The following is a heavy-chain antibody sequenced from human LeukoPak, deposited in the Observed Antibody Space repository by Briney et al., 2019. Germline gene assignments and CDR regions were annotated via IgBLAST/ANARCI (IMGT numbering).Heavy chain of an antibody. J-gene: IGHJ4*02. CDR2: ISWNSGSI. CDR1: GFTFDDYA. Sequence: GGSLRLSCAASGFTFDDYAMHWVRQAPGKGLEWVSGISWNSGSIGYADSVKGRFTISRDNAKNSLYLQMNSLRAEDMALYYCARAGCSGGSCSDYFDYWGQGTLVTVSS. CDR3: ARAGCSGGSCSDYFDY. V-gene: IGHV3-9*03. D-gene: IGHD2-15*01.